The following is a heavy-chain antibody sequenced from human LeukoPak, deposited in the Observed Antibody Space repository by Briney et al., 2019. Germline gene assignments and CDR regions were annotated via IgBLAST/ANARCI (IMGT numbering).Heavy chain of an antibody. J-gene: IGHJ4*02. CDR3: ARDTSPTIPVAVSPGY. D-gene: IGHD6-19*01. CDR1: GFSFTNYA. CDR2: ITGGGDST. V-gene: IGHV3-23*01. Sequence: PGGSLRLSCAATGFSFTNYAINWVRRAPEKGLEWVSSITGGGDSTYLADSVKGRFTISRDNSKNTLYLQMNSLRAEDTAIYYCARDTSPTIPVAVSPGYWGQGTLVTVSS.